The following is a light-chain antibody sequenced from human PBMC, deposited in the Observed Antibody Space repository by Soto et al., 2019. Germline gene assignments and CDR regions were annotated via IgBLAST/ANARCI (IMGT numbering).Light chain of an antibody. Sequence: QSVLTQPPSVSAAPGQKVTISCSGSRSNIGNNVVPWYQQQFPGTAPKLLIYANDLRPSGIPDRFSGSKSGTSAILGITGLQTGDEADYYCATWDASLSEVVFGGGTKVTVL. J-gene: IGLJ3*02. CDR1: RSNIGNNV. V-gene: IGLV1-51*01. CDR2: AND. CDR3: ATWDASLSEVV.